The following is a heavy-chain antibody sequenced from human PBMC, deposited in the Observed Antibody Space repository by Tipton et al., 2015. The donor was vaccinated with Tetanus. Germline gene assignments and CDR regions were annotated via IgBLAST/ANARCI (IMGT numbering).Heavy chain of an antibody. J-gene: IGHJ3*02. Sequence: LRLSCSVSVGSIRSDNHYWGWVRQPPGKGLEWIGTVHYSGSTYFNPSLKSRVTISVDPSKSQFSLKLNSLTAADTAVYFCARHMSTNWHLTRGFDIWGQGTIVTVSS. D-gene: IGHD1-1*01. CDR1: VGSIRSDNHY. CDR3: ARHMSTNWHLTRGFDI. CDR2: VHYSGST. V-gene: IGHV4-39*01.